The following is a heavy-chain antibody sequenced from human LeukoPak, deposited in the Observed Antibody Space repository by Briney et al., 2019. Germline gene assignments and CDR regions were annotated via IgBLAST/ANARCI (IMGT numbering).Heavy chain of an antibody. CDR3: TRATQGANWYFDL. J-gene: IGHJ2*01. Sequence: SETLSLTCAVYGGSFSGYYWSWIRQPPGKGLEWIGEINHSGSTNYNPSLKSRVTISVDTSKNQFSLKLSSVTAADTAVYYCTRATQGANWYFDLWGRGTLVTVSS. D-gene: IGHD4/OR15-4a*01. V-gene: IGHV4-34*01. CDR2: INHSGST. CDR1: GGSFSGYY.